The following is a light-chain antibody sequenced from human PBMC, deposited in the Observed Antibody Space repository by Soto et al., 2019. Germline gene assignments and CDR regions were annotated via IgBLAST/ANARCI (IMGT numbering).Light chain of an antibody. Sequence: QSVLTQPPSASGTPGQRVTNSCSGSSSKIGSNTVNWYQQLPGTAPKLVIYSNNQRPSGVPDRFSGSKSGTSASLAISGLQSEDEAEYYCVAWDDSLNGYVVFGGGTKVTVL. V-gene: IGLV1-44*01. CDR2: SNN. CDR3: VAWDDSLNGYVV. CDR1: SSKIGSNT. J-gene: IGLJ2*01.